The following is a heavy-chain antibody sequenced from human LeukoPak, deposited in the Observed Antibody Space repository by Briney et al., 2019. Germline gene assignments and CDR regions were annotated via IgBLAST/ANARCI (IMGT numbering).Heavy chain of an antibody. J-gene: IGHJ6*04. V-gene: IGHV4-34*01. CDR2: INHSGST. CDR3: ARGPPGSYGYYYGMDV. CDR1: GGSFSGYY. D-gene: IGHD5-18*01. Sequence: SETLSLTCAVYGGSFSGYYWSWIRQPPGKGLEWIGEINHSGSTNYNPSLKIRVTISVDTSKNQFSLKLSSVTAADTAVYYCARGPPGSYGYYYGMDVWGKGTTVTVSS.